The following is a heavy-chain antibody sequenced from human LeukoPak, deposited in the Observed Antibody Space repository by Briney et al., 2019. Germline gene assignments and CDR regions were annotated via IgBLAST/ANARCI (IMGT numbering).Heavy chain of an antibody. J-gene: IGHJ4*02. V-gene: IGHV4-59*01. CDR1: GGSISSYY. Sequence: SETLSLTCTVSGGSISSYYWRWIRQPPGKGLEWIGYIYYSGSTNYNPSLKSRVTISVDTSKNQFSLKLSSVTAADTAVYYCARHAGMISIHFDYWGQGTLVTVSS. CDR2: IYYSGST. D-gene: IGHD2-21*01. CDR3: ARHAGMISIHFDY.